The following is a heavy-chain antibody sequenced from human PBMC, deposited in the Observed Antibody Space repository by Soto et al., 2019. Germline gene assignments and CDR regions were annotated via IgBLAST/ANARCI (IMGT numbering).Heavy chain of an antibody. V-gene: IGHV3-30-3*01. Sequence: QVQLVESGGGVVQPGRSLRLSCAASGFTFSSYAMHWVRQAPGKGLEWVAVISYDGSNKYYADSVKGRFTISRDNSKNTXXLQMNSRRAEDTAVYYCARGPVDKAMVTGWGWFDPWGQGTLVTVSS. D-gene: IGHD5-18*01. CDR1: GFTFSSYA. CDR3: ARGPVDKAMVTGWGWFDP. J-gene: IGHJ5*02. CDR2: ISYDGSNK.